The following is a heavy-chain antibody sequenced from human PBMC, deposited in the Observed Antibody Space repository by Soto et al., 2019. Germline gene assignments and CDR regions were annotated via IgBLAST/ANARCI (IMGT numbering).Heavy chain of an antibody. V-gene: IGHV4-31*03. CDR1: GGSISSGGYY. D-gene: IGHD5-12*01. CDR2: IYYSGST. Sequence: LSLTCTVSGGSISSGGYYWSWIRQHPGKGLEWIGYIYYSGSTYYNPSLKSRVTISVDTSKNQFSLKLSSVTAADTAVYYCAREANSGYDYSIDYWGQGTLVTVSS. CDR3: AREANSGYDYSIDY. J-gene: IGHJ4*02.